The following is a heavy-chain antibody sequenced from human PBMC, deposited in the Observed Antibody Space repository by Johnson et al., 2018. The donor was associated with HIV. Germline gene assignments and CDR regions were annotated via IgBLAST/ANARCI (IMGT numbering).Heavy chain of an antibody. CDR1: GFTFSSYA. V-gene: IGHV3-NL1*01. CDR2: IYSGGST. Sequence: QVQLVESGGGVVQPGRSLRLSCAASGFTFSSYAMHWVRQAPGKGLEWVSVIYSGGSTYYADSVKGRFTISRDNSKNTLSLQMFSLRAEDTALYYCARGGAYSSSWFDAFDVWGQGTMVSVSS. J-gene: IGHJ3*01. CDR3: ARGGAYSSSWFDAFDV. D-gene: IGHD6-13*01.